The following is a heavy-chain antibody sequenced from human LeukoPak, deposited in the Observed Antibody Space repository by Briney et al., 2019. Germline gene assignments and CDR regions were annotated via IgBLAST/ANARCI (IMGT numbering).Heavy chain of an antibody. J-gene: IGHJ6*02. D-gene: IGHD3-9*01. CDR2: IVVGSGNT. CDR3: AAERSRILVYYYGMDV. CDR1: GFTFTSSA. V-gene: IGHV1-58*01. Sequence: GTSVKVSCKASGFTFTSSAVQWVRQARGQRLEWIGWIVVGSGNTNYAQKFQERVTITRDTSTSTAYMELSSLRSEDTAVYYCAAERSRILVYYYGMDVWGQGTTVTVSS.